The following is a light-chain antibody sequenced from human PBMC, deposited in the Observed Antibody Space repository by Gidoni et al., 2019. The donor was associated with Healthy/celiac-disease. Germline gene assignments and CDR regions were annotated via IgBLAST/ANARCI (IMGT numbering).Light chain of an antibody. V-gene: IGKV1-39*01. CDR2: AAS. CDR3: QHSYSTPRT. CDR1: QSISSY. J-gene: IGKJ1*01. Sequence: DIQMTQSPSSLSASVGDRVTITGRASQSISSYLNWYQQKPGKAPKLLIYAASSLKSGVPSRFSGSGSGTDFTLTISSLQPDDFATYDCQHSYSTPRTFGQGTKVEIK.